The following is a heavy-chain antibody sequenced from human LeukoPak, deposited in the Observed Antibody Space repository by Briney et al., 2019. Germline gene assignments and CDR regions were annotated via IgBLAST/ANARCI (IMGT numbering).Heavy chain of an antibody. Sequence: GGSLRLSCAASGFTFSSYSMTWVRQAPGKGLEWVSSISSSSSYIYYADSVKGRFTISRDNAKNSLYLQMNSLRAEDTAVYYCARGVYSGYYFDYWGQGTLVTVSS. D-gene: IGHD1-26*01. CDR2: ISSSSSYI. CDR1: GFTFSSYS. V-gene: IGHV3-21*01. CDR3: ARGVYSGYYFDY. J-gene: IGHJ4*02.